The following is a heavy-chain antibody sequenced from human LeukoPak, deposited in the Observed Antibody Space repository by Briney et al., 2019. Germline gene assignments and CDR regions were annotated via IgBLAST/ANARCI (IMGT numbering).Heavy chain of an antibody. D-gene: IGHD6-19*01. CDR1: GGSISSYY. CDR3: ARVDVSSGHADY. V-gene: IGHV4-59*01. Sequence: SETLSLTCTVSGGSISSYYWSWIRQPPGKGLEWIGYIYYGGSTNYNPSLKSRVTISVDTSKNQFSLKLSSVTAADTAVYYCARVDVSSGHADYWGQGTLVTVSS. J-gene: IGHJ4*02. CDR2: IYYGGST.